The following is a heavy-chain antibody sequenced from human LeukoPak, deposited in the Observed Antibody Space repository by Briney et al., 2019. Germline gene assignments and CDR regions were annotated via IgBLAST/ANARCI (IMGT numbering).Heavy chain of an antibody. CDR3: ANSISMDFEF. J-gene: IGHJ4*02. V-gene: IGHV4-4*07. D-gene: IGHD2/OR15-2a*01. Sequence: SETLSLTCTVSGGSVSSNYWNWIRQPAGKGLEWIGRIYNGGNTNYNPPLESRVTISIDRSKNQFSLKLTSVTAADTAVYYCANSISMDFEFWGQGTLVTVSS. CDR1: GGSVSSNY. CDR2: IYNGGNT.